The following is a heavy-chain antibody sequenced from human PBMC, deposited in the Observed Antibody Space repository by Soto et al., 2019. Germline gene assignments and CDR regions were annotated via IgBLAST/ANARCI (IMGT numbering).Heavy chain of an antibody. V-gene: IGHV3-30*18. Sequence: QVQLVESGGGVVQPGRSLRLSCAASGFDFSSYGMHWVRQAPGKGLEWVAVISYDGSNKYYAESVKGRFTISRDNTKNTLFLQMNSLRAEDTAVYYCAKSHSITVVSLEYWGQGNLVTVSS. CDR1: GFDFSSYG. CDR3: AKSHSITVVSLEY. CDR2: ISYDGSNK. J-gene: IGHJ4*02. D-gene: IGHD1-20*01.